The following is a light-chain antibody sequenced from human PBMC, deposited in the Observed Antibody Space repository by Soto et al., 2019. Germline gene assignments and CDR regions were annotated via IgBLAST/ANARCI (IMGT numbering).Light chain of an antibody. CDR3: CSYAGSTTLYV. J-gene: IGLJ1*01. Sequence: QSVLTQAASVSGSHRQSLTISCTGTSSDVGSYNLVSWYQQHPGTAPKLMIYEAFKRPSGVSNRFSGSKSGDTASLTISGLQAEDEADYYCCSYAGSTTLYVFGTGTKVTVL. CDR1: SSDVGSYNL. V-gene: IGLV2-23*01. CDR2: EAF.